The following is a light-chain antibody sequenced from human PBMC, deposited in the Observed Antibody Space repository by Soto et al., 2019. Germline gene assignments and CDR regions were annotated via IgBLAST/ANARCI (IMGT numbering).Light chain of an antibody. Sequence: EIVMTQSPATLSVSPGERATLSCRASQSVSNNFAWYQKKPGQAPRLLIYGASTRATGIPARFSGGGSGTEFTLTISSLQSEYFAVYYCQQYTNWWTFGQGTRVEIK. CDR2: GAS. CDR3: QQYTNWWT. CDR1: QSVSNN. J-gene: IGKJ1*01. V-gene: IGKV3-15*01.